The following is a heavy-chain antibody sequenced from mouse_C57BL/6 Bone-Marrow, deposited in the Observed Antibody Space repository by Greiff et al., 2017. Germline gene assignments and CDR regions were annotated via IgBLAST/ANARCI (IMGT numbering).Heavy chain of an antibody. CDR1: GYTFTSYW. D-gene: IGHD2-1*01. J-gene: IGHJ1*03. CDR2: IDPSDSYT. V-gene: IGHV1-69*01. CDR3: ARPPSGNYGWYFDV. Sequence: QVQLQQPGAELVMPGASVKLSCKASGYTFTSYWMHWVQQRPGQGLEWIGEIDPSDSYTNYNQKFKGKSTLTVDKSSSTAYMQLSSLTSEDSAVYYCARPPSGNYGWYFDVWGTGTTVTVSS.